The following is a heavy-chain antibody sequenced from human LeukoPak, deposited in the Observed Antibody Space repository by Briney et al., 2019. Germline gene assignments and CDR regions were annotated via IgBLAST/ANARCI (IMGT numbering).Heavy chain of an antibody. D-gene: IGHD3-10*01. J-gene: IGHJ2*01. CDR2: IIEKGNA. CDR1: GGSFRSYS. Sequence: SETLSLTCALYGGSFRSYSWSWTWIRQTPEKGLEWIGEIIEKGNANYNPSLKSRVTIDLDTSKNQFSLKLTSMTAADTDMYYCARGYYPPRWYFDLWGRGTLVTVSS. CDR3: ARGYYPPRWYFDL. V-gene: IGHV4-34*01.